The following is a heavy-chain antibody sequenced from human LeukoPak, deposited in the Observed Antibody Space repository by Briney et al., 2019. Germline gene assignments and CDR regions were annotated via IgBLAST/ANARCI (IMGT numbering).Heavy chain of an antibody. CDR1: GGTFSGSA. V-gene: IGHV3-73*01. CDR3: HGQQLVPYYYYMDV. Sequence: GASVKVSCKASGGTFSGSAMHWVRQASGKGLEWVGRIRSKANSYATAYAASVKGRFTISRDDSKNTAYLQMNSLKTGDTAVYYCHGQQLVPYYYYMDVWGKGTTVTVSS. CDR2: IRSKANSYAT. D-gene: IGHD6-13*01. J-gene: IGHJ6*03.